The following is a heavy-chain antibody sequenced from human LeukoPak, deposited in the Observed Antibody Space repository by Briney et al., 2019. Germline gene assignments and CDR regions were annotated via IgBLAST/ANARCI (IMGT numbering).Heavy chain of an antibody. Sequence: SVKVSCKASGGTFSSYAISWVRQAPGQGLEWMGGIIPIFGTANYAQKFQGRVTITTDESTSTAYMELSSLRSEDTAVYYCARDRRYCSSTSCYTGWFDPWGQGTLVTVSS. D-gene: IGHD2-2*02. CDR1: GGTFSSYA. V-gene: IGHV1-69*05. J-gene: IGHJ5*02. CDR2: IIPIFGTA. CDR3: ARDRRYCSSTSCYTGWFDP.